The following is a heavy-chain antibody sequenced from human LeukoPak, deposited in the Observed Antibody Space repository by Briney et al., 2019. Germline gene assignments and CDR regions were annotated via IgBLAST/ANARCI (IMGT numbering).Heavy chain of an antibody. CDR3: ARDGGSEQFDY. J-gene: IGHJ4*02. V-gene: IGHV4-59*01. CDR1: GGSISSYY. Sequence: PSETLSLTCTVSGGSISSYYWSWIRQPPGKGLEWIGYIYYSGSTNYKPSLKSRVTISVDTSKNQFSLKLSSVTAADTAVYYCARDGGSEQFDYWGQGTLVTVSS. CDR2: IYYSGST. D-gene: IGHD2-15*01.